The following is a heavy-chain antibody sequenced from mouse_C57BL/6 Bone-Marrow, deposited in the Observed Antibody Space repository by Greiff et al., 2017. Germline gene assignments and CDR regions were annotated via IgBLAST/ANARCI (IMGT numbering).Heavy chain of an antibody. CDR2: IYPGDGDT. J-gene: IGHJ3*01. V-gene: IGHV1-80*01. D-gene: IGHD5-1*01. Sequence: QVQLQQSGAELVKPGASVKISCKASGYAFSDYWMNWVKQRPGKGLEWIGQIYPGDGDTNYNGKFKGKSTLTADKSTSTAHMQLNSLTSEDSAVYFCARGVLWGQGTLVTVSA. CDR3: ARGVL. CDR1: GYAFSDYW.